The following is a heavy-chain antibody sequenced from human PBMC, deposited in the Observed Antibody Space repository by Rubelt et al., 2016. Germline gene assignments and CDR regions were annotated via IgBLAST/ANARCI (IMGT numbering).Heavy chain of an antibody. CDR3: ARDGYSYGLDY. Sequence: VQLVESGGGVVQPGRSLRLSCAASAFTFSTFGMHWVRQAPGKGLEWVAVISYDGSNKYYADSVKGRFTISRDNSTNTRYLQMNSLRAEDTAGYYCARDGYSYGLDYWGQGTLVTGSS. CDR2: ISYDGSNK. CDR1: AFTFSTFG. D-gene: IGHD5-18*01. J-gene: IGHJ4*02. V-gene: IGHV3-30*19.